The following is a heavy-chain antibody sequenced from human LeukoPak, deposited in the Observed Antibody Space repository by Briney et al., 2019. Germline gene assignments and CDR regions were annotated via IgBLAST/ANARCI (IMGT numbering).Heavy chain of an antibody. J-gene: IGHJ4*02. D-gene: IGHD1-1*01. V-gene: IGHV3-48*01. CDR1: GFPFIEYS. Sequence: PGGSLRLSCTASGFPFIEYSMNWFRQVPGKGLEWISYIGIDSGNTKYADSVRGRFTISADKAKNSLYLQMNSLRVEDTAVYYCARDHNYAFDNWGQGTLVSVAS. CDR2: IGIDSGNT. CDR3: ARDHNYAFDN.